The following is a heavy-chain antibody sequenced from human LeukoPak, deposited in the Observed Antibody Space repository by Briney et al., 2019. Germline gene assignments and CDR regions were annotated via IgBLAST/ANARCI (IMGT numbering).Heavy chain of an antibody. CDR2: INHSGST. CDR3: ARGIDITIFGVVTYDY. V-gene: IGHV4-34*01. D-gene: IGHD3-3*01. Sequence: SETLSLTCAVYGGSFSGYYWSWIRQPPGQGLEWIGEINHSGSTNYNPSLKSRVTMSVDTSKNQFSLKLSSVTAADTAVYYCARGIDITIFGVVTYDYWGQGTLVTVSS. J-gene: IGHJ4*02. CDR1: GGSFSGYY.